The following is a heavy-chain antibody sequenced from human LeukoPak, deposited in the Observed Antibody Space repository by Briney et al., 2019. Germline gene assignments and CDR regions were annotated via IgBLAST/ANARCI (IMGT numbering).Heavy chain of an antibody. CDR3: ARGSRDGYNMVYFDY. J-gene: IGHJ4*02. CDR2: IYYSGST. Sequence: PSETLSLTCTVSGGSISSYYWSWIRQPPGKGLEWIGYIYYSGSTNYNPSLKSRVTISVDTSKNQFSLKLSPVTAADTAVYYCARGSRDGYNMVYFDYWGQGTLVTVSS. D-gene: IGHD5-24*01. V-gene: IGHV4-59*01. CDR1: GGSISSYY.